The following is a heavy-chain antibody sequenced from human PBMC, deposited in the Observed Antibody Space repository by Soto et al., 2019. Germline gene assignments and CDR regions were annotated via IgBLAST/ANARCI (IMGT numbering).Heavy chain of an antibody. V-gene: IGHV1-3*01. D-gene: IGHD5-12*01. CDR2: INAGNGNT. CDR3: ASTLTRSGYGSSSHLRNHYYYYGMDV. Sequence: ASVKVSCKASGYTFTSYAMHWVRQAPGQRLEWMGWINAGNGNTKYSQKFQGRVTITRDTSASTAYMELSSLRSEDTAVYYCASTLTRSGYGSSSHLRNHYYYYGMDVWGQGTTVTVSS. CDR1: GYTFTSYA. J-gene: IGHJ6*02.